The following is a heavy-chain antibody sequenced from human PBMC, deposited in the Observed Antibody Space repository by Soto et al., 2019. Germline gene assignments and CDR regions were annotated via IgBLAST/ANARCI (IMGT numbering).Heavy chain of an antibody. V-gene: IGHV3-23*01. Sequence: GGSLRLSCAASGFTFSSYAMSWVRQAPGKGLEWVSAISGSGGSTYYADSVKGRFTISRDNSKNTLYLQMNSLRAEDTAVYYCAKIRPEPGTKKFGWFDPWGQGTLVTVSS. CDR2: ISGSGGST. J-gene: IGHJ5*02. D-gene: IGHD3-16*01. CDR3: AKIRPEPGTKKFGWFDP. CDR1: GFTFSSYA.